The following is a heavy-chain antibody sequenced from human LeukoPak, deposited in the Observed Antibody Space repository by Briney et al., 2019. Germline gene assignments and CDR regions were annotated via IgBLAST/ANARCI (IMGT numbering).Heavy chain of an antibody. CDR2: IYTSGST. Sequence: SETLSLTCTVSGGSISSGSYYWSWIRQPAGKGLEWIGRIYTSGSTNYNPSLKSRVTISVDTSKNQFSLKLSSVTAADTAVYYCARIRYFDWLTNWGQGTLVTVSS. V-gene: IGHV4-61*02. CDR1: GGSISSGSYY. CDR3: ARIRYFDWLTN. D-gene: IGHD3-9*01. J-gene: IGHJ4*02.